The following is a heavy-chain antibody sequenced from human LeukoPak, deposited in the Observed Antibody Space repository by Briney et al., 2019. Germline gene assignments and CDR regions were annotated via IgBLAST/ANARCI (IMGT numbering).Heavy chain of an antibody. J-gene: IGHJ6*03. CDR1: GFTFRSYS. Sequence: GGSLRLSCAASGFTFRSYSMNWVRQAPGKGLEWVSYISSDGSTIYYADSVKGRFTISRDNAKNSLYLQMNSLRAEDTAVYYCARVWRNIVVVPAAISHRDYYYYMDVWGKGTTVTVSS. V-gene: IGHV3-48*04. D-gene: IGHD2-2*01. CDR2: ISSDGSTI. CDR3: ARVWRNIVVVPAAISHRDYYYYMDV.